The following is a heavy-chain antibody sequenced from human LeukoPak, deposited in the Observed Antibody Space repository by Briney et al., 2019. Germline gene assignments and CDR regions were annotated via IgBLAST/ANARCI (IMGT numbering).Heavy chain of an antibody. D-gene: IGHD3-10*01. CDR1: GGSISSSSYY. Sequence: SETLSLTCTVSGGSISSSSYYWGWIRQPPGKGLEWIGSIYYSGSTYYNPSLKSRVTISVDTSKNQFSLKLSSVTAADTAVYYCAREGRRSLGYWGQGTLVTVSS. CDR2: IYYSGST. V-gene: IGHV4-39*02. J-gene: IGHJ4*02. CDR3: AREGRRSLGY.